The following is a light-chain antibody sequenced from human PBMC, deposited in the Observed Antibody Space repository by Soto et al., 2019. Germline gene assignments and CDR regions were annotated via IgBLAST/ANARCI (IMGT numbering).Light chain of an antibody. J-gene: IGKJ5*01. CDR1: QSVSNN. V-gene: IGKV3-15*01. CDR3: QNYNRAPIT. Sequence: EIVMTQSPATLSVSPGERATLSCRASQSVSNNLAWYQQRPGQAPRLLIYGASTRATGIPARFSGSGSGTEFTLTISSLQSEDVGTYYCQNYNRAPITFGQGTRLEI. CDR2: GAS.